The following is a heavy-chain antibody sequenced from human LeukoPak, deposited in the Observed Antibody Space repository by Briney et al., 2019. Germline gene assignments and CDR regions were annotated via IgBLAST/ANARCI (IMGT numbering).Heavy chain of an antibody. D-gene: IGHD2-2*01. Sequence: GGSLRLSCAASGFTFDDYGMSWVRQAPGKGLEWVSAISGSGDSTYYADSVKGRFTISRDNSKNTLYLQMNSLRAEDTAVYYCAKGVFRYCSSTSCLDAFDIWGQGTMVTVSS. V-gene: IGHV3-23*01. CDR2: ISGSGDST. CDR1: GFTFDDYG. J-gene: IGHJ3*02. CDR3: AKGVFRYCSSTSCLDAFDI.